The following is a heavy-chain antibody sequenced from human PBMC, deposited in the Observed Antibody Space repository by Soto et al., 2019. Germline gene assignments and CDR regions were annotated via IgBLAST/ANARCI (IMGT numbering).Heavy chain of an antibody. Sequence: QVQLVESGGGVVQPGRSLRLSCAASGFTFSSYDMHWVRQALGKGLEWVAVIWYDGSNKYYAESVKGRFTISRDNSKNTLYLQMNSLRAEDTAVYYCARAPEWLDQYYFDYWGQGTLVTVSS. CDR3: ARAPEWLDQYYFDY. D-gene: IGHD6-19*01. J-gene: IGHJ4*02. CDR1: GFTFSSYD. CDR2: IWYDGSNK. V-gene: IGHV3-33*01.